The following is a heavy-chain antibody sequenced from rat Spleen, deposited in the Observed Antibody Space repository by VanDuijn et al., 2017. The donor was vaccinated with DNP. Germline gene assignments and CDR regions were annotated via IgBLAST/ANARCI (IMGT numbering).Heavy chain of an antibody. CDR1: GYSILSNY. CDR2: INYSGTT. J-gene: IGHJ2*01. Sequence: EVQLQESGPGLVKPSQSLSLTCSVTGYSILSNYWGWVRKFPGNKMEWIGHINYSGTTTYTPSLKSRISITRDTSKNQFFLQLNSVTAEDTATYYCARWGYYYFDYWGQGVMVTISS. D-gene: IGHD1-12*03. V-gene: IGHV3-1*01. CDR3: ARWGYYYFDY.